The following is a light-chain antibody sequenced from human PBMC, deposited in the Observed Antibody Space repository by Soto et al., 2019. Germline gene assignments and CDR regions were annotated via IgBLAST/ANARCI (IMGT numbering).Light chain of an antibody. V-gene: IGLV2-8*01. CDR3: KSYAGSNTYV. J-gene: IGLJ1*01. Sequence: QYALTQPPSASGSPGQSVTISCTGTKNDIGVYDFVSWYQHHPGKAPRLIIYEVVQRPSGVPDRFSGSKSGNTASLTVSGLQAADEADYFCKSYAGSNTYVFGSGTKLTV. CDR2: EVV. CDR1: KNDIGVYDF.